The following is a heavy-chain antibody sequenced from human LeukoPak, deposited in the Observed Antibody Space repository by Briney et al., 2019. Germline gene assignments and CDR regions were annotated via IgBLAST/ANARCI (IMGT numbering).Heavy chain of an antibody. CDR1: GGSISSGDYY. CDR3: ARLVWYQLLYDQYYFDY. J-gene: IGHJ4*02. V-gene: IGHV4-30-4*01. CDR2: IYYSGST. D-gene: IGHD2-2*02. Sequence: SQTLSLTCTVSGGSISSGDYYWSWIRQPPGKGLEWIGYIYYSGSTYYNPSLKSRVTISVGTSKNQFSLKLSSVTAADTAVYYCARLVWYQLLYDQYYFDYWGQGTLVTVSS.